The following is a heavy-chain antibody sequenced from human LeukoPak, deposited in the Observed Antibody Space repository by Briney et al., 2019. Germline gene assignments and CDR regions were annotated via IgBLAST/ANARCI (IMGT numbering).Heavy chain of an antibody. J-gene: IGHJ6*03. CDR2: IHIYRGNT. CDR3: ARDKTYCSSTSCYYYYYMDV. CDR1: GYSSTNYG. V-gene: IGHV1-18*01. D-gene: IGHD2-2*01. Sequence: ASVKVSRKASGYSSTNYGISRVRQAPGQGLEWMGWIHIYRGNTNYAQKFQGRVTMTTDTSTCTVYMEVRGLRSDDAAMYYCARDKTYCSSTSCYYYYYMDVWGKGTTVTVSS.